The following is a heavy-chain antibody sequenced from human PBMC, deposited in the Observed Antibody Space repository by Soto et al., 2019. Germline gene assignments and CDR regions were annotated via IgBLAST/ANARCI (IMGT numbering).Heavy chain of an antibody. Sequence: EVQLVESGGGLVKPGGSLRLSCAASGFTFSSYSMNWVRQAPGKGLEWVSSISSSSSYIYYADSVKGRFTISRDNAKNSRYLQMNSLRAEDTAVYYCARDADVADFDYWGQGTLVTVSS. V-gene: IGHV3-21*01. J-gene: IGHJ4*02. CDR1: GFTFSSYS. CDR3: ARDADVADFDY. D-gene: IGHD3-10*02. CDR2: ISSSSSYI.